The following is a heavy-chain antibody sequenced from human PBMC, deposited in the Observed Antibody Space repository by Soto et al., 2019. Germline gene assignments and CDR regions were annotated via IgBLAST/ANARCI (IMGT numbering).Heavy chain of an antibody. Sequence: PSETLSLTCAVYGGSFSGYYWSWIRQPPGKGLEWIGEINHSGSTNYNPSLKSRVTISVDTSKNQFSLKLSSVTAADTAVYYCARRLGYCSSTSCRLDYWGQGTLVTVSS. D-gene: IGHD2-2*01. CDR1: GGSFSGYY. J-gene: IGHJ4*02. CDR2: INHSGST. V-gene: IGHV4-34*01. CDR3: ARRLGYCSSTSCRLDY.